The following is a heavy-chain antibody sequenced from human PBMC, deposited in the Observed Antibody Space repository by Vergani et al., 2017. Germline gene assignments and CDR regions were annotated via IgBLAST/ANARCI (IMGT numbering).Heavy chain of an antibody. CDR2: INSNGGRT. V-gene: IGHV3-64*04. J-gene: IGHJ3*02. CDR1: GFTFSSYA. CDR3: AKPDLGSDAFNI. Sequence: VQLVESGGGLVQPGGSLRLSCSASGFTFSSYAMHWVRPAPGKGLEYVSAINSNGGRTYYADSVKDRFTISRDNSKNTLYLQMNSLRAEDTAVYYCAKPDLGSDAFNIWGQGTMVTVSS. D-gene: IGHD7-27*01.